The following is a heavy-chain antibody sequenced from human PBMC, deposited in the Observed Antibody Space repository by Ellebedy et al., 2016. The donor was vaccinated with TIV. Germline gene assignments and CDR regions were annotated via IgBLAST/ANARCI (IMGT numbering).Heavy chain of an antibody. CDR1: GGTFSSYA. D-gene: IGHD1-20*01. CDR2: IIPIFGTA. V-gene: IGHV1-69*13. CDR3: ARDQEKRYNWSSYYYYGMDV. Sequence: SVKVSCXASGGTFSSYAISWARQAPGQGLEWMGGIIPIFGTANYAQKFQGRVTITADESTSTAYMELSSLRSDDTAVYYCARDQEKRYNWSSYYYYGMDVWGQGTTVTVSS. J-gene: IGHJ6*02.